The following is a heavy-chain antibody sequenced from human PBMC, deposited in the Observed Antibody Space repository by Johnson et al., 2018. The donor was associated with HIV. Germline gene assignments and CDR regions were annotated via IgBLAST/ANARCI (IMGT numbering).Heavy chain of an antibody. Sequence: QVQLVESGGGLIQPGGSLRLSCAASGFTFSSYAMHWVRQAPGKGLEWVAVISYDGSNKYYADSVKGRFTISRDNSKNTLYLQMNSLRAEDTAVYYCARSTVTTFIVFDIWGQGTMVTVSS. V-gene: IGHV3-30-3*01. CDR1: GFTFSSYA. J-gene: IGHJ3*02. D-gene: IGHD4-17*01. CDR3: ARSTVTTFIVFDI. CDR2: ISYDGSNK.